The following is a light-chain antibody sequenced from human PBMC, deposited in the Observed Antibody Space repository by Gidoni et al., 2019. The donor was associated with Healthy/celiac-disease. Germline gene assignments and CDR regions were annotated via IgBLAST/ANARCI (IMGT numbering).Light chain of an antibody. CDR2: DAS. CDR3: KQRSNWPIT. J-gene: IGKJ5*01. CDR1: QSVSSY. V-gene: IGKV3-11*01. Sequence: EIVLTPSPATLSLSPGERATLSCRASQSVSSYLAWYQQKPGQAPRLLIYDASNRATGIPARFSGSGSGTDLTLTISSLAPEDFAVYYCKQRSNWPITFGQGTRLEIK.